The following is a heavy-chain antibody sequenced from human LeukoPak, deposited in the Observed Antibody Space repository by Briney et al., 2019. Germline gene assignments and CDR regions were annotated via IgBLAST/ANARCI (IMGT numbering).Heavy chain of an antibody. D-gene: IGHD1-26*01. CDR1: GFTFTIFG. CDR3: ASGRYYYYMDV. V-gene: IGHV3-48*01. J-gene: IGHJ6*03. CDR2: IDARSGIT. Sequence: EPGGSLRLSCAASGFTFTIFGLNWVRQAPGKGPEWVSYIDARSGITYYADSVQGRFTLSRDNARESVFLQMDSLRVDDTAVYYCASGRYYYYMDVWGTGTTVTVFS.